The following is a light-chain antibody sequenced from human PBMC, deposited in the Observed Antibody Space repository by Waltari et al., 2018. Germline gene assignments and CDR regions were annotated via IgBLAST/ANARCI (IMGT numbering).Light chain of an antibody. J-gene: IGKJ2*03. Sequence: DIQMTQSPSSLSASVGDTVTITCRASQSISSWLAWYQQKPGKAPKLLIYKASILQSGVPSSFSGSGSGTDFTLTIISLQPEDFATYYCLQCSSSPYRFGQGTKVEIK. CDR3: LQCSSSPYR. V-gene: IGKV1-12*01. CDR1: QSISSW. CDR2: KAS.